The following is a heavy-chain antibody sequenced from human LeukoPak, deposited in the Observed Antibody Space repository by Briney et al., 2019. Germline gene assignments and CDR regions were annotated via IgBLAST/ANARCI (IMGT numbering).Heavy chain of an antibody. D-gene: IGHD3-16*01. J-gene: IGHJ4*02. V-gene: IGHV1-18*01. CDR2: ISAFNGNT. Sequence: GASVKVSCKASGYTFTSYAMHWVRQAPGQGLEWMGWISAFNGNTNYAQKFRGRVTMTTEASTSTAYMELRSLRSDDTAFYYCAREPGLARSTFFDYWGQGTLVTVST. CDR3: AREPGLARSTFFDY. CDR1: GYTFTSYA.